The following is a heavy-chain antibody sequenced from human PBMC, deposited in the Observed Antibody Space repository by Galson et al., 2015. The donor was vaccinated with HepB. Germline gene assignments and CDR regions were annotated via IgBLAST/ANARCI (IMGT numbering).Heavy chain of an antibody. Sequence: LRLSCAASGFTFSRYDMHWVRQAPGKGLEWVALTSYDGSNQYYADSVKGRFTMTRNTSITTAYMELSSLTSEDSAIYYCARGRGGSLAPYDSWGQGTLVIVSS. CDR1: GFTFSRYD. CDR3: ARGRGGSLAPYDS. J-gene: IGHJ5*02. D-gene: IGHD3-16*01. V-gene: IGHV3-30*03. CDR2: TSYDGSNQ.